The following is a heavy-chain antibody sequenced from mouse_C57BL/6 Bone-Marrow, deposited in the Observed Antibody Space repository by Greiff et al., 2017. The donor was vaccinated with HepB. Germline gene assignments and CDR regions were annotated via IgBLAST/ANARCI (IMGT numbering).Heavy chain of an antibody. Sequence: VQVVESGPGLVAPSQSLSITCTVSGFSLTSYGVDWVRQSPGKGLEWLGVIWGVGSTNYNSALKSRLSISKDNSKSQVFLKMNSRQTDDTAMYYCASNYGDAMDYWGQGTSVTVSS. CDR1: GFSLTSYG. CDR3: ASNYGDAMDY. V-gene: IGHV2-6*01. CDR2: IWGVGST. D-gene: IGHD1-1*01. J-gene: IGHJ4*01.